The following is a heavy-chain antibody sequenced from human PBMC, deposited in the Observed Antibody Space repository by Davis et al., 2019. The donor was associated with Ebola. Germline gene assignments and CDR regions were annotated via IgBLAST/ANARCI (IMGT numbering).Heavy chain of an antibody. V-gene: IGHV3-74*01. J-gene: IGHJ4*02. Sequence: GESLKISCAASGFTFSSYWMHWVRQAPGKRLVWVSRINSDGSFTDYADSVKGRFSISRDSTSNTLYLQMNGLRAEDTAVYYCARSSYQPDYWGQGTLVTVSS. CDR2: INSDGSFT. D-gene: IGHD2-2*01. CDR3: ARSSYQPDY. CDR1: GFTFSSYW.